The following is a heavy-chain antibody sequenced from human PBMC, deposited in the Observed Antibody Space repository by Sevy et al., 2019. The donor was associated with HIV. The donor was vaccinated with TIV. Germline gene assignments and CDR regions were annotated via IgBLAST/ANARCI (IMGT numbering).Heavy chain of an antibody. CDR1: GFTFSNYG. CDR2: IGNDERNK. D-gene: IGHD3-22*01. CDR3: ARGGDFNDRSAKRDFDY. Sequence: GGSLRLSCAASGFTFSNYGMHWVRQAPGKGLEWVAVIGNDERNKYYADSVKGRFTISRDNSKNTLYLQMNSLRVEDTAVYFCARGGDFNDRSAKRDFDYWGQGTLVTVSS. V-gene: IGHV3-33*01. J-gene: IGHJ4*02.